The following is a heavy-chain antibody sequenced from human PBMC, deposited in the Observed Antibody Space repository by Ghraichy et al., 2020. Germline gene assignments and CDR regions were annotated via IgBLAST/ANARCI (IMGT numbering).Heavy chain of an antibody. CDR2: INHSGST. D-gene: IGHD3-3*01. V-gene: IGHV4-34*01. CDR3: ARRTIWSGYYTP. J-gene: IGHJ5*02. CDR1: GGSFSGYY. Sequence: SETLSLTCAVYGGSFSGYYWSWIRQPPGKGLEWIGEINHSGSTNYNPSLKSRVTISVDTSKNQFSLKLSSVTAADTAVYYCARRTIWSGYYTPWGQGTLVTVSS.